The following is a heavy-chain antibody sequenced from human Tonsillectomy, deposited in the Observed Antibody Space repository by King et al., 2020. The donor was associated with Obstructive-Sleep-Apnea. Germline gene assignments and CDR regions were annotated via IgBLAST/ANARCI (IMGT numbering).Heavy chain of an antibody. Sequence: VQLVESGGGLVKPGGSLRLSCASSGFTFSDYDMSWIRQAPGKGLEWVSYISSSVSTIYHADSVKGRFTISRANAKNSLYLQMNSLRAEDTAVYYCARDGRPGWYFDLWGRGTLVTVSS. V-gene: IGHV3-11*01. J-gene: IGHJ2*01. CDR3: ARDGRPGWYFDL. D-gene: IGHD1-1*01. CDR2: ISSSVSTI. CDR1: GFTFSDYD.